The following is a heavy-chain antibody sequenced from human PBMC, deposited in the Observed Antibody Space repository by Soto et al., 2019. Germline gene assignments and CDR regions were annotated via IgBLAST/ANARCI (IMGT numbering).Heavy chain of an antibody. Sequence: PSETLSLTCTVSGGSVSSGGYYWSWIRQPPGKGLEWIGHMYYSRSTNYNPSLKSRVTISVDTSKNQFSLWLSSVTTADTAVYYCAREATTPSWFDPWGQGALVTVPS. CDR2: MYYSRST. CDR1: GGSVSSGGYY. J-gene: IGHJ5*02. D-gene: IGHD5-12*01. CDR3: AREATTPSWFDP. V-gene: IGHV4-61*08.